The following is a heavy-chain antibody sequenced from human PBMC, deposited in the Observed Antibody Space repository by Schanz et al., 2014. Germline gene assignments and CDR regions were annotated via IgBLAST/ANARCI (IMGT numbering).Heavy chain of an antibody. CDR3: ARDRGYCSGGSCLAFDY. J-gene: IGHJ4*02. CDR1: GFTFSSYG. D-gene: IGHD2-15*01. Sequence: QVQLVESGGGVVQPGRSLRLSCAASGFTFSSYGMHWVRQAPGKGLEWVAAMSYDGSIKYYGDSVKGRFTISRDNSKNTLYLQMTTLRAEDTAVYYCARDRGYCSGGSCLAFDYWGQGTLVTVSS. CDR2: MSYDGSIK. V-gene: IGHV3-30*03.